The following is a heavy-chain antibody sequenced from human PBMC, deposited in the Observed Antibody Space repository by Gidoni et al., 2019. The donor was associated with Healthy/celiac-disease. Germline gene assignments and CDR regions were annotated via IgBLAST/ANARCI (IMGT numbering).Heavy chain of an antibody. Sequence: QVQLVQSGAEVKKPGASVKVSCKASGYTFTGYYMHWVRQAPGQGLEWMGWINPNSGGTNYAQKFQGRVTMTRDTSISTAYMELSRLRSDDTAVYYCARGGKWELLSRHDDFDYWGQGTLVTVSS. CDR3: ARGGKWELLSRHDDFDY. J-gene: IGHJ4*02. CDR1: GYTFTGYY. CDR2: INPNSGGT. V-gene: IGHV1-2*02. D-gene: IGHD1-26*01.